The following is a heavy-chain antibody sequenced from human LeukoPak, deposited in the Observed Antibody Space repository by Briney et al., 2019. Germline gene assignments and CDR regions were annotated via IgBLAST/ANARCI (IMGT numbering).Heavy chain of an antibody. V-gene: IGHV3-23*01. D-gene: IGHD1-14*01. CDR3: AKGPKEYHVGYFDY. Sequence: GGSLRLSCAASGFTFGSYAMSWVRQAPGKGLEWVSAISGSGGSTYYADSVKGRFTISRDNSKNTLYLQMNSLRAEDTAVYYCAKGPKEYHVGYFDYWGQGTLVTVSS. J-gene: IGHJ4*02. CDR2: ISGSGGST. CDR1: GFTFGSYA.